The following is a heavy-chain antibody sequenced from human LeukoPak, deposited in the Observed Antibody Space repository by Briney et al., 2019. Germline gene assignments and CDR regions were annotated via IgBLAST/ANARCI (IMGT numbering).Heavy chain of an antibody. V-gene: IGHV3-23*01. J-gene: IGHJ4*02. CDR2: ISGSGGST. CDR3: AKGHRGLRPLDY. CDR1: GFTFSSYA. Sequence: GGSLRLSCAASGFTFSSYAVSWVRQAPGKGLEWVSAISGSGGSTYYADSVKGRFTISRDDSKNTLYLQMNSLRAEDTAVYYCAKGHRGLRPLDYWGQGTLVTVSS. D-gene: IGHD5-18*01.